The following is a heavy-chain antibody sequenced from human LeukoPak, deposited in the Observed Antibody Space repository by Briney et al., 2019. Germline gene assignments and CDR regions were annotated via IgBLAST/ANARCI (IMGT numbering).Heavy chain of an antibody. CDR2: ISGSGSSI. V-gene: IGHV3-23*01. CDR1: GFTFSSYA. D-gene: IGHD6-6*01. Sequence: GGSLRLSCAASGFTFSSYAMSWVRQAPGKGLEWVSAISGSGSSIYYADSVKGRFTISRDNAKNSLYLQMNSLRAEDAAIYYCARVEQTIATLYVDYWGQGTLVTVSS. J-gene: IGHJ4*02. CDR3: ARVEQTIATLYVDY.